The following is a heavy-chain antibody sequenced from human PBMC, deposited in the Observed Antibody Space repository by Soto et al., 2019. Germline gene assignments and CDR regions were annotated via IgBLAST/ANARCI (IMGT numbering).Heavy chain of an antibody. V-gene: IGHV1-69*12. CDR2: IIPIFGTA. CDR3: ARPTRRAVTYGMDV. CDR1: GGTFSSYA. Sequence: QVQLVQSGAEVKKPGSLVKVSCKASGGTFSSYAISWVRQAPGQGLEWMGGIIPIFGTANYAQKFQGRVTITADESTSTAYMELSSLRSEDTAVYYCARPTRRAVTYGMDVWGQGTTVTVSS. D-gene: IGHD4-4*01. J-gene: IGHJ6*02.